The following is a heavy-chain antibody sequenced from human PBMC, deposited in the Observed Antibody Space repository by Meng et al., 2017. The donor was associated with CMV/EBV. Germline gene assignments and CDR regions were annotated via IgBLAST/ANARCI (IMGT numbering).Heavy chain of an antibody. CDR1: GYTFTGYY. D-gene: IGHD3-22*01. J-gene: IGHJ4*02. Sequence: ASVKVSCKASGYTFTGYYMHWVRQAPGQGLEWMGWINPNSGGTNYAQKFQGRVTMTRDTSISTAYMELSRLRSDDTAVYYCARDLANGSGYQSTAVWGQGTLVTVSS. CDR3: ARDLANGSGYQSTAV. CDR2: INPNSGGT. V-gene: IGHV1-2*02.